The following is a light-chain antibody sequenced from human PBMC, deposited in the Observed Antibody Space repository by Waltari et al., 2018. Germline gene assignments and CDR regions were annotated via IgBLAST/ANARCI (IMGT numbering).Light chain of an antibody. V-gene: IGLV3-21*04. CDR1: DLGIKT. J-gene: IGLJ1*01. Sequence: SYVLTQPPSVSVAPGTTAVITCAGDDLGIKTVHWYQQRPGQAPILVIYDDTDRPSGIPERFSASNSGNTATLTISRVEVGDEADYYCQVWDSNSDHCVFGSGTEVTVL. CDR3: QVWDSNSDHCV. CDR2: DDT.